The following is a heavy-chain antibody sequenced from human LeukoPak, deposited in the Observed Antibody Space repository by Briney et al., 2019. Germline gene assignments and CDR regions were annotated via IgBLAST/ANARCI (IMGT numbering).Heavy chain of an antibody. D-gene: IGHD6-6*01. Sequence: SETLSLTCTVSGVSISTYYWNWIRQPPGKGLEWIGYIYHSGSTNYNPSLQSRVTISVDTSKNQSSLNLNSVTAADTAVYYCARGGAARLHFQNWGQGTLVTVSS. V-gene: IGHV4-59*01. CDR3: ARGGAARLHFQN. CDR2: IYHSGST. J-gene: IGHJ1*01. CDR1: GVSISTYY.